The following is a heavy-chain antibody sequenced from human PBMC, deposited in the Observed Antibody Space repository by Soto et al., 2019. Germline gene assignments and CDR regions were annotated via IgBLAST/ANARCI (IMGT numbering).Heavy chain of an antibody. V-gene: IGHV4-39*01. CDR2: FYYSGST. D-gene: IGHD1-26*01. CDR3: ARHGMEGFEN. CDR1: GGSISSSSYY. Sequence: SETLSLTCTVSGGSISSSSYYWGWIRQPPGKGLEWIGSFYYSGSTYYNPSLKSRVTISVDTSKNQFSLKLSSVTAADTAVYYRARHGMEGFENWGQGTLVTVSS. J-gene: IGHJ4*02.